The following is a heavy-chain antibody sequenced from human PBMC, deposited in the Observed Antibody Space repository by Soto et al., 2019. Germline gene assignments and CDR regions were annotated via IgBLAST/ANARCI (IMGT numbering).Heavy chain of an antibody. J-gene: IGHJ6*02. CDR2: IYPGDSDT. V-gene: IGHV5-51*01. Sequence: GESLKISCKGSGYIFTSHWIAWVRQMPGKGLEWMGIIYPGDSDTIYSPSFQGQVTFSVDKSISTVYLQWTTLKASDTAIYYCARRVPSGSGADYYGMDVWGQGTRVTVSS. D-gene: IGHD3-10*01. CDR1: GYIFTSHW. CDR3: ARRVPSGSGADYYGMDV.